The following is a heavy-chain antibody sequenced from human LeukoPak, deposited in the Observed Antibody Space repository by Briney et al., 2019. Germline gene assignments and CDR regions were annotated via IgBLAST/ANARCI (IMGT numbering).Heavy chain of an antibody. CDR2: MFHSGDT. CDR1: GYSIRSGSY. Sequence: SETLSLTCDVSGYSIRSGSYWGWIRQPPGKGLEWVGCMFHSGDTYHNPSLKSRVTISADTSKNQFSLKLTSVTAADTAVYYCAKVGAYGDYARHDYWGQGTLVTVSS. CDR3: AKVGAYGDYARHDY. V-gene: IGHV4-38-2*01. D-gene: IGHD4-17*01. J-gene: IGHJ4*02.